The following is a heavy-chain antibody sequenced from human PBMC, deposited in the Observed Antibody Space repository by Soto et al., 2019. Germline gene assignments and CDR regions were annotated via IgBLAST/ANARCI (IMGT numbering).Heavy chain of an antibody. J-gene: IGHJ4*02. CDR2: VKSRSAGGAA. Sequence: GGSLRLSCAASGLNFNDAWMHWVRLAPGKGPEWVGRVKSRSAGGAADYAAAVRGRFAISRDDSTNTVYLEMRSLRTEDSGLYYCVTGTVATIYYFDFWGRGTRVTVSS. CDR1: GLNFNDAW. V-gene: IGHV3-15*07. D-gene: IGHD5-12*01. CDR3: VTGTVATIYYFDF.